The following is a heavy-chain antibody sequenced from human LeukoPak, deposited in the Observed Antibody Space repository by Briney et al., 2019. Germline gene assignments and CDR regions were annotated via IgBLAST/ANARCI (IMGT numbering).Heavy chain of an antibody. CDR1: GFTFSSYW. Sequence: PGGSLRLSCAASGFTFSSYWMSWVRQAPGKGLEWVANIKQDGSEKYYVDSVKGRFTISRDNAKNSLYLQMNSLRAEDTAVYYCASLPRFGSYISYFDYWGQGTLVTVSS. D-gene: IGHD1-26*01. J-gene: IGHJ4*02. V-gene: IGHV3-7*01. CDR3: ASLPRFGSYISYFDY. CDR2: IKQDGSEK.